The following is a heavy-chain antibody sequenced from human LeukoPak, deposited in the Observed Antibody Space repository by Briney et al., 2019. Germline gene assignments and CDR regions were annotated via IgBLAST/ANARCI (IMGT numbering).Heavy chain of an antibody. V-gene: IGHV4-59*01. J-gene: IGHJ4*02. CDR3: ARDRVLGY. CDR1: GGSISSYY. CDR2: IYYSGST. Sequence: SETLSLTCTVSGGSISSYYWSWIGQPPGKGLDWIGYIYYSGSTNDNPSLKSRVTISVDTSKNQFSLKLSSVTAADTAVYYCARDRVLGYWGQETLVTVSS.